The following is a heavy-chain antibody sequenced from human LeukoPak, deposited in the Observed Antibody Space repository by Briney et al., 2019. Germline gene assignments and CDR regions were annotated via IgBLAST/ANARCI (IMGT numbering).Heavy chain of an antibody. CDR3: ARLIHPYSSGWQFQH. Sequence: TTSETLSLTCTVSGDSISIDYWSWIRQPPGKGRGWIGYIYYRGTTNYNPSLRSRITISVDTSKNQFSLNLTSVTAADSAVYYCARLIHPYSSGWQFQHWGQGALVTVSS. J-gene: IGHJ1*01. CDR2: IYYRGTT. D-gene: IGHD6-19*01. CDR1: GDSISIDY. V-gene: IGHV4-59*08.